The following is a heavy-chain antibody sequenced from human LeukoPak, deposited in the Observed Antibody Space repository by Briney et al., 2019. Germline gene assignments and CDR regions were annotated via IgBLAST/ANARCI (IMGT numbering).Heavy chain of an antibody. V-gene: IGHV3-30*02. D-gene: IGHD7-27*01. Sequence: GSLRLSCAASGFTFSRYGMHWVRQAPGKGLGWVSFIYYDGSNKYYADPVKGRFTISRDNSKNTLYLQMNSLRAEDTAVYYCARGDWGMYYFDYWGQGTLVTVSS. CDR3: ARGDWGMYYFDY. J-gene: IGHJ4*02. CDR1: GFTFSRYG. CDR2: IYYDGSNK.